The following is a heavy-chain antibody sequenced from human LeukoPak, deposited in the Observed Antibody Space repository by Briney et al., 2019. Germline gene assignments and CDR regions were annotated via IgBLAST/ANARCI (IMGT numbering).Heavy chain of an antibody. V-gene: IGHV4-59*01. CDR1: GGSISSYY. D-gene: IGHD3/OR15-3a*01. CDR3: AGWTPSDASDI. J-gene: IGHJ3*02. CDR2: IYYSGST. Sequence: SETLSLTCSVSGGSISSYYWRWIRQPPGKGLEWIGDIYYSGSTNYNPSLKSRVTISVDTSKNQFSLKLSSVTAADTAVYYCAGWTPSDASDIWGQGTKVTVSS.